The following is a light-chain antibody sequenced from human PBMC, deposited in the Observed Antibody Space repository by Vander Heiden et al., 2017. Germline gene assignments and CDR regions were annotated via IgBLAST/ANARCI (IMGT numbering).Light chain of an antibody. Sequence: EIVLTQSPATLSLSPGERATLSCRASQSVSSYLAWYQQKPGQAPRLLIYDASRFSGSGSGTDFTLTISSLEPEDFAVYYCQQRSNWPPITFGQGTRLEIK. CDR2: DAS. J-gene: IGKJ5*01. CDR1: QSVSSY. V-gene: IGKV3-11*01. CDR3: QQRSNWPPIT.